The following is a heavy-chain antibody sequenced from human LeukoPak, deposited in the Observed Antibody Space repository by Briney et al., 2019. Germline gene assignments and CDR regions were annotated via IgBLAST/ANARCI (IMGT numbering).Heavy chain of an antibody. CDR1: GFTFSSYA. D-gene: IGHD1-26*01. J-gene: IGHJ4*02. CDR2: ISGSGGST. V-gene: IGHV3-23*01. CDR3: AKDLSGGSLYYFDY. Sequence: GGSLRLSCAASGFTFSSYAMSWVRQAPGKGPEWVSAISGSGGSTYYADSVKGRFTISRDNSKNTLYLQMNSLRAEDTAVYYCAKDLSGGSLYYFDYWGQGTLVTVSS.